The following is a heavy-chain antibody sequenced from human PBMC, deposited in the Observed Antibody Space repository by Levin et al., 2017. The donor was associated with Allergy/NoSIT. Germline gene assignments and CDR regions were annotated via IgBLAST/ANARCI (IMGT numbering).Heavy chain of an antibody. CDR2: INPLNGGI. D-gene: IGHD1-26*01. V-gene: IGHV1-2*02. Sequence: AASVKVSCKASGYSFTDFYIHWVRQAPGLGLEWMGLINPLNGGIKYAPKFQGRVTMTRDTPMTTAYMELTNLRSDDTAVYYCARSLVGATFDFWGQGTLVTVSS. CDR1: GYSFTDFY. J-gene: IGHJ4*01. CDR3: ARSLVGATFDF.